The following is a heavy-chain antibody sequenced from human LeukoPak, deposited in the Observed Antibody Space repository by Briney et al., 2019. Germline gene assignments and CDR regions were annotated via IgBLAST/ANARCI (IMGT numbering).Heavy chain of an antibody. CDR1: GFTFSNAW. J-gene: IGHJ5*02. Sequence: PGGSLRLSCAASGFTFSNAWMSWVRQAPGKGLEWVGRIKSKTDGGTTDYAAPVKGRFTISRDDSKNTLYLQMNSLKTEDTAVYYCTKLWTSGSYDRWGQGTLVTVSS. CDR2: IKSKTDGGTT. V-gene: IGHV3-15*01. CDR3: TKLWTSGSYDR. D-gene: IGHD1-26*01.